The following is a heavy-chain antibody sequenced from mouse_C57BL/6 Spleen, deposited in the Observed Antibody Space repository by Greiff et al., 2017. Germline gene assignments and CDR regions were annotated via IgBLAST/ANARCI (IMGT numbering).Heavy chain of an antibody. D-gene: IGHD2-4*01. CDR3: VMIRAKVGYYAMDY. CDR1: GYSFTGYY. Sequence: EVQVAESGPELVKPGASVKISCKASGYSFTGYYMHWVKHSPEKSLEWIGEINPSTGGTTYNQKFKAKATLTVDKSSSTAYMQLKSLTSEDSAVYYCVMIRAKVGYYAMDYWGQGTSVTVSS. V-gene: IGHV1-42*01. J-gene: IGHJ4*01. CDR2: INPSTGGT.